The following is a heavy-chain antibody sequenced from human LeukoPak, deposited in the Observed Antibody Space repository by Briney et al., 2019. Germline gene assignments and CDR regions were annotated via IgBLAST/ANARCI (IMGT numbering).Heavy chain of an antibody. D-gene: IGHD6-13*01. V-gene: IGHV3-74*01. CDR1: GFTFSNAW. CDR2: IKGDGSHT. Sequence: GGSLRLSCAASGFTFSNAWMSWVRQAPGKGLVWVSRIKGDGSHTIYADSVKGRFTISRDNAKNTLYLQMNSLRAEDTAIYYCARDAIPAADWFDPWGQGTLVTVSS. CDR3: ARDAIPAADWFDP. J-gene: IGHJ5*02.